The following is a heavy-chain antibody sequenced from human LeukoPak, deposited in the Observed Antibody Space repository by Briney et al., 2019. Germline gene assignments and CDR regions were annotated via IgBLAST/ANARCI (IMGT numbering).Heavy chain of an antibody. CDR2: FDPEDGET. Sequence: ASVKVSCKVSGYTLTELSMHWVRQVPGKGLEWMGGFDPEDGETIYAQKFQGRVTMTEDTSTDTAYMELSSLRSEDTAVYYCATGVVPLRGDAFDIWGQGTMVTVSS. CDR3: ATGVVPLRGDAFDI. V-gene: IGHV1-24*01. J-gene: IGHJ3*02. CDR1: GYTLTELS.